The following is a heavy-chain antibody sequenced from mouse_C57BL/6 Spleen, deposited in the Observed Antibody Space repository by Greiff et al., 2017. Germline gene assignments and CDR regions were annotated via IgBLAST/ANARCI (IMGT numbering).Heavy chain of an antibody. CDR1: GYTFTSYW. CDR3: ARKGELGVYCDV. J-gene: IGHJ1*03. CDR2: IYPSDSET. Sequence: VQLQQPGAELVRPGSSVKLSCKASGYTFTSYWMDWVKQRPGQGLEWIGNIYPSDSETHYNQKFKDKATLTVDKSSSTAYMQLSSLTSEDSAVXYCARKGELGVYCDVWGTGTTVTVSS. D-gene: IGHD4-1*01. V-gene: IGHV1-61*01.